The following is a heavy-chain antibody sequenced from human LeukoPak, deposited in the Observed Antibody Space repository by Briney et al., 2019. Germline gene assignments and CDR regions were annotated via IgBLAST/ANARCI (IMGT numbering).Heavy chain of an antibody. D-gene: IGHD3-10*01. Sequence: GGSLRLSCAASGFTFSDYGIHWVRQAPGKGLEWVAVIWSDGSNKYYADSVEGRFTISRDNSKKTLYLQMNSLRVEDTAAYYCVRASGSFDYWGQGTLVTVSS. CDR3: VRASGSFDY. J-gene: IGHJ4*02. V-gene: IGHV3-33*01. CDR1: GFTFSDYG. CDR2: IWSDGSNK.